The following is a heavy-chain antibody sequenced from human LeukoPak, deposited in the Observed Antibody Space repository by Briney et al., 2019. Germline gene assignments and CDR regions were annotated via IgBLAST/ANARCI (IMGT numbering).Heavy chain of an antibody. CDR3: AKVQYGDYGCFDY. J-gene: IGHJ4*02. CDR2: ISYDGSNK. CDR1: GFTFSNYG. V-gene: IGHV3-30*18. Sequence: TGGSLRLSCAASGFTFSNYGMHWVRQAPGKGLEWVAVISYDGSNKYYADSVKGRFTISRDNSKNTLYLQMNSLRAEDTAVYYCAKVQYGDYGCFDYWGQGTIVSVSS. D-gene: IGHD4-17*01.